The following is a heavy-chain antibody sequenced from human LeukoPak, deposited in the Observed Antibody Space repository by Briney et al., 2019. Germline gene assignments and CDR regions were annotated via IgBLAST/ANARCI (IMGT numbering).Heavy chain of an antibody. Sequence: ASVKVSCKASGFTFTGYYMHWVRQAPGQGLEWMGWINPNSGGTNYAQKFQGRVTMTRDTSISTAYMELSRLRSDDTAVYYCAGSGWYVGYFQHWGQGALVTVSS. D-gene: IGHD6-19*01. CDR1: GFTFTGYY. CDR2: INPNSGGT. J-gene: IGHJ1*01. V-gene: IGHV1-2*02. CDR3: AGSGWYVGYFQH.